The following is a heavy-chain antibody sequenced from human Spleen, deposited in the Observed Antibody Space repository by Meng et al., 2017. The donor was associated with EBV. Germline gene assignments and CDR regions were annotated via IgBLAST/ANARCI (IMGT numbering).Heavy chain of an antibody. CDR1: GGTFSSDA. Sequence: QVRLVRSGVEVKKPGSSVKVSCKTSGGTFSSDAISWVRQAPGQGLEWMGGLIPMFGAPNYAQKFQGRVTIIADESTSTHYMELSSLRSEDTAVYYCASESGRGYTPDYWGQGTLVTVSS. V-gene: IGHV1-69*01. J-gene: IGHJ4*02. CDR3: ASESGRGYTPDY. CDR2: LIPMFGAP. D-gene: IGHD3-10*01.